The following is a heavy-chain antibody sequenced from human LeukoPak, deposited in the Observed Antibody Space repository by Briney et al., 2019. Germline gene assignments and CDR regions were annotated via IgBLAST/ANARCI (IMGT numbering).Heavy chain of an antibody. V-gene: IGHV1-69*01. CDR1: GGTFSSYA. J-gene: IGHJ4*02. CDR3: ARDRAGYSYGTFDY. D-gene: IGHD5-18*01. CDR2: IIPIFGTA. Sequence: GSSVKVSCKASGGTFSSYAISWVRQAPGQGLEWMGGIIPIFGTANYAQKFQGRVTITADESTSTAYMELSSLRSEDTAVYYCARDRAGYSYGTFDYWGQGTLVTVSS.